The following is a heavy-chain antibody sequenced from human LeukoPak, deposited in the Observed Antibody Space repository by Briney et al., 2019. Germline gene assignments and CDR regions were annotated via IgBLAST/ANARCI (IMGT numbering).Heavy chain of an antibody. CDR1: GFTFSNYE. V-gene: IGHV3-48*03. CDR3: AKDSGYDFYYYFDY. D-gene: IGHD5-12*01. J-gene: IGHJ4*02. Sequence: GGSLRLSCAASGFTFSNYEMHWVRQAPGKRLEWVSYISSSGSDIYYADSVKGRFTLSRDNAKNSLYLQMNSLRAEDTALYYCAKDSGYDFYYYFDYWGQGTLVTVSS. CDR2: ISSSGSDI.